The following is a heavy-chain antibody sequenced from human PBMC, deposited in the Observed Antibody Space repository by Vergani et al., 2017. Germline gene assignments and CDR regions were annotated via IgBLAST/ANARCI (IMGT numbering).Heavy chain of an antibody. Sequence: QLQLQESGPGLLKPSETLSLTCSVSGTSISGSSDYWGWIRQPPGKGLEWIGSIFYTGTSYYNPSLESRATNSVDTSKNQFSLKLKSVTAADTAVYYCARQLWGGGGERFDHWGQGTLVTVSS. CDR1: GTSISGSSDY. D-gene: IGHD2-21*01. V-gene: IGHV4-39*01. CDR3: ARQLWGGGGERFDH. J-gene: IGHJ4*02. CDR2: IFYTGTS.